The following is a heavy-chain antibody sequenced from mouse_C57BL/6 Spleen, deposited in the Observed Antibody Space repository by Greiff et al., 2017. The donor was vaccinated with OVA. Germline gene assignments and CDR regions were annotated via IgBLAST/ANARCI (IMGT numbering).Heavy chain of an antibody. V-gene: IGHV2-9*01. Sequence: VMLVESGPGLVAPSQSLSITCTVSGFSLTSYGVDWVRQPPGKGLEWLGVIWGGGGTNYNSALMSRPSISQDNSTSHAFLRMNSLQTDDTAMYYCAKQGATGTGFAYWGQGTLVTVSA. J-gene: IGHJ3*01. CDR1: GFSLTSYG. CDR3: AKQGATGTGFAY. D-gene: IGHD4-1*02. CDR2: IWGGGGT.